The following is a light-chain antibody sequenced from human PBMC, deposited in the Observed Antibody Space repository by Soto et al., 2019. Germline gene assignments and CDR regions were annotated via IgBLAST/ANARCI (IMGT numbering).Light chain of an antibody. V-gene: IGLV1-40*01. CDR3: QSYDRSLRGVV. Sequence: QYVLTQPPSVSGAPGQRVTISCTGSSSNIGAGYDVHWYQQLPGTAPKLLISGNSNRPSGVPDRFSGSKSGTSASLAITGLQAEDEADYYCQSYDRSLRGVVFGGGTKLTVL. CDR1: SSNIGAGYD. CDR2: GNS. J-gene: IGLJ2*01.